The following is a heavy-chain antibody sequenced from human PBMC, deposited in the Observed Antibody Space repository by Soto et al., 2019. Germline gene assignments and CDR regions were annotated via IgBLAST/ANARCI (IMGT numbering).Heavy chain of an antibody. Sequence: QVQLVESGGGVVQPGRSLRLSCAASGFTFSSYGMHWVRQAPGKGLEWVAVISYDGSNKYYADSVKGRFTISRDNSKNTLYLQMNSLRAEDTAVYYCAKDKVSVAGELGLSYFDYWGQGTLVTVSS. D-gene: IGHD6-19*01. CDR1: GFTFSSYG. V-gene: IGHV3-30*18. J-gene: IGHJ4*02. CDR2: ISYDGSNK. CDR3: AKDKVSVAGELGLSYFDY.